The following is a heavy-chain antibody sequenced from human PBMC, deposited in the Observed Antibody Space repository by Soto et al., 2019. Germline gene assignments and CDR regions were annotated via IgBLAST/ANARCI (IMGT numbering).Heavy chain of an antibody. D-gene: IGHD6-19*01. Sequence: GESLKISCKGSGYSFATYWIGWVRQMPGKGLEWMGIIYPGDSDTRYSPSFQGQVTISADKSISTAYVQWRRLKASDTAMYYCARQSSSGWPDYWGQGTLGTGSS. CDR2: IYPGDSDT. J-gene: IGHJ4*02. CDR1: GYSFATYW. CDR3: ARQSSSGWPDY. V-gene: IGHV5-51*01.